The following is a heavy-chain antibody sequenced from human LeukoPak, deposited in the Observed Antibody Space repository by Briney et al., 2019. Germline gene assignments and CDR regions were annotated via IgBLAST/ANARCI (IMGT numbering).Heavy chain of an antibody. V-gene: IGHV3-23*01. CDR3: AKPHELRSSSYYFDY. CDR2: ISGSGGST. J-gene: IGHJ4*02. Sequence: GGSLRLSCAASGFTFSSYAMSWVRQAPGKGLEWVSAISGSGGSTYYADSVKGRFTISRDNSKNTLYLQMNSLRAEDTAVYYCAKPHELRSSSYYFDYWGQGTLVTVSS. CDR1: GFTFSSYA. D-gene: IGHD6-6*01.